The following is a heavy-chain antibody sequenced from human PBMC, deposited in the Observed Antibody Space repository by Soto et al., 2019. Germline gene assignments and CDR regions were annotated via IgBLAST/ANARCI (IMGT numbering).Heavy chain of an antibody. CDR1: GFTFSRYW. V-gene: IGHV3-74*01. Sequence: GGSLRLSCAASGFTFSRYWMHWVRQVPGKGLVWVSRIKSDGSLTDYADSVKGRFTISRDNAKNTLYLQMNSLRGEDTAVYYCATVLDWGQGALVTVSS. CDR3: ATVLD. J-gene: IGHJ1*01. CDR2: IKSDGSLT.